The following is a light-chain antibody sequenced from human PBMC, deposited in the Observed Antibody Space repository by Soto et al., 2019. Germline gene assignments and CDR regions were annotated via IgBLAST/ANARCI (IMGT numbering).Light chain of an antibody. CDR2: KAS. Sequence: DTQMTQSPSPLSASVGARVTITCRASQSISIWLAWYQQKPGKAPKLLIYKASSLESGVPSRFSGSGFGTEFTLTISSLQPDDFATYYCQQYNSYETFGQGTKVDIK. CDR3: QQYNSYET. V-gene: IGKV1-5*03. CDR1: QSISIW. J-gene: IGKJ1*01.